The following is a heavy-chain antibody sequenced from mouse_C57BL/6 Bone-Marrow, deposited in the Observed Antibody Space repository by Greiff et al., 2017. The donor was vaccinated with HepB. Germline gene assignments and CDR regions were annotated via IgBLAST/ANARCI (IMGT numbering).Heavy chain of an antibody. CDR3: ARNFLYYYVSSFYAMDY. J-gene: IGHJ4*01. CDR2: IWSGGST. CDR1: GFSLTSYG. Sequence: VQLQQSGPGLVQPSQSLSITCTVSGFSLTSYGVHWVRQSPGKGLEWLGVIWSGGSTDYNAAFISRLSISKDNSKSQVFFKMNSLQADDTAIYYCARNFLYYYVSSFYAMDYWGQGTSVTVSS. D-gene: IGHD1-1*01. V-gene: IGHV2-2*01.